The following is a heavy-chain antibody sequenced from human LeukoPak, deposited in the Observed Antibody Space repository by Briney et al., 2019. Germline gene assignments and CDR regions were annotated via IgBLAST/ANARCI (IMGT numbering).Heavy chain of an antibody. J-gene: IGHJ5*02. D-gene: IGHD4-23*01. CDR3: ARGPNKSDGGNSGSAWFDP. CDR1: GYTFTTYD. CDR2: MNPNNGNT. Sequence: GASVKVSCKASGYTFTTYDISWVRQSTGQGLEWMGWMNPNNGNTGYAQKFQGRVTMTRNTSISTAYMELSSLRSEDTAVYYCARGPNKSDGGNSGSAWFDPWGQGTLVTVSS. V-gene: IGHV1-8*01.